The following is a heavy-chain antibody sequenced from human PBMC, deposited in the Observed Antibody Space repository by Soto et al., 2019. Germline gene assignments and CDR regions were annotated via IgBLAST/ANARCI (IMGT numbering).Heavy chain of an antibody. Sequence: SETLSLTCTVSGGSISSGDYYWSWIRQPPGKGLEWIGYIYYSGSTYYSTSLKSRVTISVDTSKSQFSLNLSFVTAADTAVYYCATMGTPATGLYFFDYWGQGSLVTVSS. CDR2: IYYSGST. CDR3: ATMGTPATGLYFFDY. V-gene: IGHV4-30-4*01. CDR1: GGSISSGDYY. J-gene: IGHJ4*02. D-gene: IGHD2-15*01.